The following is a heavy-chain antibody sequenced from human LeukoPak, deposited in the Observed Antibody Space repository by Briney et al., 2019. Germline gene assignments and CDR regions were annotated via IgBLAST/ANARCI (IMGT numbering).Heavy chain of an antibody. V-gene: IGHV3-23*01. CDR3: AGRSGPDDY. CDR1: GFTLSSYA. J-gene: IGHJ4*02. Sequence: GGSLRLSCAASGFTLSSYAMSWVRQAPGRWLEWVSAISVSGNTYHADSVKGRFTISRDNAKNSLYLQMNSLRVEDTAVYYCAGRSGPDDYWGQGTLVTVSS. CDR2: ISVSGNT. D-gene: IGHD2-15*01.